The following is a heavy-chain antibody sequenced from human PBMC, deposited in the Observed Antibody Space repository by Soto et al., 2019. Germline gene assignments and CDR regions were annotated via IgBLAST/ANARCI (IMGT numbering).Heavy chain of an antibody. CDR1: GGSFSDYY. Sequence: QVQLQQWGAGLLKPSETLSLTCAVYGGSFSDYYWSWIRQPPGKGLEWIGEINHSGSTNHNPSLKSRVTISVDTSKNQFSLKLSSVTAADAAVYYCARRPAYSYYFYGMDGWGQGTTVTVSS. CDR3: ARRPAYSYYFYGMDG. V-gene: IGHV4-34*01. CDR2: INHSGST. J-gene: IGHJ6*02.